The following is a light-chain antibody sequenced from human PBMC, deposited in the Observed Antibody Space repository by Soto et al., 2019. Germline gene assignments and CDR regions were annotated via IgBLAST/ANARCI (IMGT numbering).Light chain of an antibody. CDR3: AAWDDTLDAQV. V-gene: IGLV1-47*01. CDR1: RSNTGRNF. CDR2: RNN. Sequence: QSVLTQSTSASGTPGQRVTISCSGSRSNTGRNFAYWYQHVPGTAPRLLIQRNNERPSGVPDRFSGSKSGTSVSLAISGLRSDDEATYYCAAWDDTLDAQVFGGGTQLTVL. J-gene: IGLJ3*02.